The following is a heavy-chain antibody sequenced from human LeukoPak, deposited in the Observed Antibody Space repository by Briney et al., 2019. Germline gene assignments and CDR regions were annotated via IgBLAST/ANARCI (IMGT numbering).Heavy chain of an antibody. J-gene: IGHJ4*02. CDR3: AREVHTGYYLDY. CDR1: GFTFSSYG. V-gene: IGHV3-33*01. CDR2: IWYDGSNK. D-gene: IGHD3-9*01. Sequence: GRSLRLSCAASGFTFSSYGMHWVRQAPGKGLEWVAVIWYDGSNKYYADSVKGRFTISRDNSKNTLYLQMNSLRAEDTAVYYCAREVHTGYYLDYWGQGTLATVSS.